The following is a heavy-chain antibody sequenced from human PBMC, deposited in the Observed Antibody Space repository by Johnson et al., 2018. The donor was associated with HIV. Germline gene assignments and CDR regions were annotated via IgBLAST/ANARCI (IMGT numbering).Heavy chain of an antibody. Sequence: EVQLVESGGGLIQPGGSVRLSCVASGFIVTNYYMSWVRQAPGKGLEWVSVISGNERTFYADSVRGRFTISRDTSKNTLYLQMNSLRAEDTAVYYCARELGYSSSNDAFDIWGQGTMVTVSS. J-gene: IGHJ3*02. CDR1: GFIVTNYY. CDR2: ISGNERT. D-gene: IGHD6-13*01. V-gene: IGHV3-66*03. CDR3: ARELGYSSSNDAFDI.